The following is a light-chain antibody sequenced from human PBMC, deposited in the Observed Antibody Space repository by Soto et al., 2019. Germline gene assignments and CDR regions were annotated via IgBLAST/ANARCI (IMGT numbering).Light chain of an antibody. Sequence: DIQMTQSPSTLSGSVGDRATITCRASRTISSWLAWYQQKPGQAPNLPIYKASTLKSGVPSRFSGSGSGTDFTLTISSLQPDDFPTYYCQHYNSDAEPFGQGTKVELE. CDR1: RTISSW. CDR3: QHYNSDAEP. CDR2: KAS. V-gene: IGKV1-5*03. J-gene: IGKJ1*01.